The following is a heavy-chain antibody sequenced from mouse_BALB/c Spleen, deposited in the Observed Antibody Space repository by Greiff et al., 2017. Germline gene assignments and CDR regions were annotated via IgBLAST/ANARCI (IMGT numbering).Heavy chain of an antibody. D-gene: IGHD1-1*01. CDR1: GFSLTSYG. CDR2: IWAGGST. Sequence: QVQLKQSGPGLVAPSQSLSITCTVSGFSLTSYGVHWVRQPPGKGLEWLGVIWAGGSTNYNSALMSRLSISKDNSKSQVFLKMNSLQTDDTAMYYCDSPVYYYGSSAAWFAYWGQGTLVTVSA. CDR3: DSPVYYYGSSAAWFAY. J-gene: IGHJ3*01. V-gene: IGHV2-9*02.